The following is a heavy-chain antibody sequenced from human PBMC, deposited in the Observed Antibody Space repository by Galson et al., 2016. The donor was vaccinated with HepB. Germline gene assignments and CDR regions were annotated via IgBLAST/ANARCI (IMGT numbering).Heavy chain of an antibody. D-gene: IGHD2-15*01. CDR2: INGNGDAT. Sequence: SLRLSCAASGFTFTNYAMTWVRQAPEKGLEWVSHINGNGDATYYADSVKGRFTISRDNSKNTLYLQMNSLRAEDTAVYYCSKGREFAGSGYYDYWGQGTLVTVSS. CDR1: GFTFTNYA. CDR3: SKGREFAGSGYYDY. V-gene: IGHV3-23*01. J-gene: IGHJ4*02.